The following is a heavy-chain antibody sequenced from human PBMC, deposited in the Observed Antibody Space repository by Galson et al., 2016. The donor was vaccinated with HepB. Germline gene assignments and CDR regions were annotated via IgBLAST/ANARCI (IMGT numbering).Heavy chain of an antibody. J-gene: IGHJ4*02. D-gene: IGHD3-10*01. CDR3: ARDRGDANSFLKSYYLDY. CDR1: GFTFNKYG. Sequence: SLRLSCAASGFTFNKYGMHWVRQAPDKGLEWVAVISYDGRNEYYGDSVKGRFTVSRDNSKNTVYLQMNSLRSEDTALYYCARDRGDANSFLKSYYLDYWGQGTLVTVSS. CDR2: ISYDGRNE. V-gene: IGHV3-30*03.